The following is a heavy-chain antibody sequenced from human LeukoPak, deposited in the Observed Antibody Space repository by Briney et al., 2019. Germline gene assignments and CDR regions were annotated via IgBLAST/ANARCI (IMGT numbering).Heavy chain of an antibody. J-gene: IGHJ5*02. V-gene: IGHV3-15*01. CDR1: GLTVSSNC. CDR3: TTRGYYYDSSGQNWFDP. CDR2: IKSKTDGGTT. Sequence: GGSLRLSCAASGLTVSSNCMSWVRQAPAKGLEWVGSIKSKTDGGTTDYAAPVKGRFTISRDDSKNTLYLQMNSLKTEDTAVYYCTTRGYYYDSSGQNWFDPWGQGTLVTVSS. D-gene: IGHD3-22*01.